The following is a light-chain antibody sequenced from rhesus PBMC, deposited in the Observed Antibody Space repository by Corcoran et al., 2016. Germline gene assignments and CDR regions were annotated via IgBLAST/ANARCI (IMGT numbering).Light chain of an antibody. CDR3: EQSLQTPFT. Sequence: DIVMTQTPLSLSVTPGEPASISCRSSQSLLHSNGNTYLHWYLQKPGQSLQLLNYLVSNRASGVPDRFGGSGSGSVFTLKISRVEAEDVGDYYCEQSLQTPFTFGPGTKLYI. CDR2: LVS. V-gene: IGKV2-78*01. J-gene: IGKJ3*01. CDR1: QSLLHSNGNTY.